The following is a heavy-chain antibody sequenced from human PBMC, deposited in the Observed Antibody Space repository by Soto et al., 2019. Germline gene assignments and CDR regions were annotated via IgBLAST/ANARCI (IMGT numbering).Heavy chain of an antibody. D-gene: IGHD1-26*01. V-gene: IGHV1-3*01. CDR3: AREVGPVKAWFDP. CDR1: GYTFTSYA. CDR2: INAGNGNT. J-gene: IGHJ5*02. Sequence: GASVKVSCKASGYTFTSYAMHWVRQAPGQRLEWMGWINAGNGNTKYSQKFQGRVTITRDTSASTAYMELSSLRSEDTAVYYCAREVGPVKAWFDPWGQGTLVTVSS.